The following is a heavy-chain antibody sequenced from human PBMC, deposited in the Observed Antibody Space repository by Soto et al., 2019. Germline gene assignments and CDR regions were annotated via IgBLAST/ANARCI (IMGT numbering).Heavy chain of an antibody. D-gene: IGHD4-17*01. CDR2: ISSSGNTI. CDR1: GFTFSSYE. V-gene: IGHV3-48*03. CDR3: ARASESYGDFRGFFDY. Sequence: PGGSLRLSCAASGFTFSSYEMNWVRQAPGKGLEWVSYISSSGNTIYYADSVKGRFTISRDNAKNSLSLQMKSLRAEDTAVYYCARASESYGDFRGFFDYWGQGTLVTVSS. J-gene: IGHJ4*02.